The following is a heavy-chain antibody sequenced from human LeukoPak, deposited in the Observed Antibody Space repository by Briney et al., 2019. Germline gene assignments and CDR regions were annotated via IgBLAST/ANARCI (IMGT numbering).Heavy chain of an antibody. Sequence: GGSLRLSCAASGFTFSSYSMNWVRQAPGKGLEWVSYISSSSSTIYYADSVKGRFTISRDNAKNSLYLQMNSLRDEDTAVYYCARGGSILVVYEDHFDYWGQGTLDTVSS. V-gene: IGHV3-48*02. CDR3: ARGGSILVVYEDHFDY. CDR1: GFTFSSYS. CDR2: ISSSSSTI. J-gene: IGHJ4*02. D-gene: IGHD2-8*02.